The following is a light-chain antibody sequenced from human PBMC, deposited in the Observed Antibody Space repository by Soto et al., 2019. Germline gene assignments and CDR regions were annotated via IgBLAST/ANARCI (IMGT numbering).Light chain of an antibody. CDR3: QQRSNWPPIT. J-gene: IGKJ5*01. CDR1: QSVGNY. Sequence: EIVLTQSPATLSLSPGARAPLSCRASQSVGNYLTWYQQKPGQAPRLLIYDASNRATGIPARFSGSGSGTDFTLTISSLEPEDFAVYYCQQRSNWPPITFGQGTRLEIK. V-gene: IGKV3-11*01. CDR2: DAS.